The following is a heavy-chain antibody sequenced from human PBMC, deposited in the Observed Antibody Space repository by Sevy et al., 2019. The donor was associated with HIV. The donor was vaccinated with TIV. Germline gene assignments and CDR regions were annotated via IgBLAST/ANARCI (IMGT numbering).Heavy chain of an antibody. V-gene: IGHV3-23*01. CDR3: VKGLQGWFFDL. CDR1: GFTFSNYD. CDR2: ITANSDFT. J-gene: IGHJ2*01. D-gene: IGHD4-4*01. Sequence: GEYLRLSCSASGFTFSNYDMSWVRQAPGKGLEWVSSITANSDFTDYTASVKGRFTISRDNSRNTVHVQMNSLRAEDTAIYFCVKGLQGWFFDLWGRGTLVTVSS.